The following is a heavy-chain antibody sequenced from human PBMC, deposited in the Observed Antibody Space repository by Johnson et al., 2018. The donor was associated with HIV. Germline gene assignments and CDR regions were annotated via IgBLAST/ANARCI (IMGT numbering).Heavy chain of an antibody. D-gene: IGHD3-10*01. J-gene: IGHJ3*01. CDR1: GFTFSSYA. V-gene: IGHV3-30*04. CDR2: ISYDGSNK. Sequence: QVQLVESGGGVVQPGRSLRLSCAASGFTFSSYAMHWVRQAPGKGLEWVAVISYDGSNKYYADSVKGRFTISRDNSKNTLYLQMNSLRAEDTAVYYCARGLRHYYYGSGSYYRDAFDVWGQGTMVTVSS. CDR3: ARGLRHYYYGSGSYYRDAFDV.